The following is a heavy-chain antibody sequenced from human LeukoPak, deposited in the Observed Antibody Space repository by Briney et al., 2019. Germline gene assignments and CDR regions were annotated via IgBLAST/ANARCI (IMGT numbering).Heavy chain of an antibody. CDR1: GYAFTGFY. Sequence: ASVKVSCKASGYAFTGFYMHWVRQAPGQGLEWMGWINPNSGDTNYAQKFQGRVTMTRDTSISTAYMELSRLRSDDTAVYYCARDLDGDYGDGYWGQGTLVTVSS. J-gene: IGHJ4*02. CDR3: ARDLDGDYGDGY. V-gene: IGHV1-2*02. D-gene: IGHD4-17*01. CDR2: INPNSGDT.